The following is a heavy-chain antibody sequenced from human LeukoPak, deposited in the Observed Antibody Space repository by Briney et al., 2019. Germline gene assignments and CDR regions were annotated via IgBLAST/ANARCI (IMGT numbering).Heavy chain of an antibody. D-gene: IGHD6-19*01. V-gene: IGHV3-33*06. CDR2: IWYDGSNK. CDR1: GFTFSSYG. CDR3: AKSRVAQWLYDGFDY. Sequence: QPGGSLRLSCAASGFTFSSYGMHWVRQAPGKGLEWVAVIWYDGSNKYYADSVKGRFTISRDNSKNTLYLQMNSLRAEDTAVYYCAKSRVAQWLYDGFDYWGQGTLVTVSS. J-gene: IGHJ4*02.